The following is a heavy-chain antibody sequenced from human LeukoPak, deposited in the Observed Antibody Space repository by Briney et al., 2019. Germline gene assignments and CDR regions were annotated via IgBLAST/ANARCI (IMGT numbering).Heavy chain of an antibody. CDR3: ARVSTSIAVADYYYYYMDV. J-gene: IGHJ6*03. D-gene: IGHD6-19*01. CDR1: GGSISSSSYY. V-gene: IGHV4-39*07. Sequence: PAETLSLTCTVSGGSISSSSYYWGWIRKPPGKGLLWIGWNYYSGSTYYNPALKSRVTISVDTYNNQFSLKLSSVTAADTAVYYCARVSTSIAVADYYYYYMDVWGKGTTVTVSS. CDR2: NYYSGST.